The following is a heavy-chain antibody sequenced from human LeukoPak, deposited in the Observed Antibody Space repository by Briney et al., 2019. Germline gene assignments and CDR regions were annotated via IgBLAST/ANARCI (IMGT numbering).Heavy chain of an antibody. V-gene: IGHV3-74*01. CDR2: LASDETNK. D-gene: IGHD3-16*01. J-gene: IGHJ4*02. Sequence: GGSLRLSCAASGLTISDSWIHWVRQAPGKGLMWVTRLASDETNKIYADSVKGRFTISRDNAKNTLYLQMNSLRVEDTGIYYCARDAGWGRLDSWGQGALVTVSS. CDR1: GLTISDSW. CDR3: ARDAGWGRLDS.